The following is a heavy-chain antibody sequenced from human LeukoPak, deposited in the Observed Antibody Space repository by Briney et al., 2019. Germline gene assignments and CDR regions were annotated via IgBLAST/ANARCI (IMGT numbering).Heavy chain of an antibody. J-gene: IGHJ2*01. D-gene: IGHD2-15*01. CDR2: ISSFSTYT. Sequence: GGSLRLSCAVSGFSFSDYYMSWLRQTSGKGLEWVSYISSFSTYTNYADSVKGRFTISRDNAKNSLHLQMNSLRDEDTAVYYCARGSSNWYFDLWGRGTLVTVSS. V-gene: IGHV3-11*06. CDR3: ARGSSNWYFDL. CDR1: GFSFSDYY.